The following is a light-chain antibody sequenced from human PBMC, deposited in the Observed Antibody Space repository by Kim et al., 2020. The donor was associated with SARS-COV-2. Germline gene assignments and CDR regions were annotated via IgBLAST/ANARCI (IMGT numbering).Light chain of an antibody. V-gene: IGKV3-11*01. CDR1: LSVSSY. CDR3: QQRSNWPPLT. Sequence: SPGKRATLSCRASLSVSSYLAWYQQKPGQAPRLLIYDASNRATGIPARFSGSGSGTDFTLTISSLEPEDFAVYYCQQRSNWPPLTFGGGAKVNIK. CDR2: DAS. J-gene: IGKJ4*01.